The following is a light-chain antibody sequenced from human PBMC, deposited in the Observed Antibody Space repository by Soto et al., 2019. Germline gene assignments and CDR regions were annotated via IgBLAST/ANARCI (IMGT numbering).Light chain of an antibody. CDR1: TSDIGSYNY. V-gene: IGLV2-11*01. Sequence: QSALTQPRSVSGSPGQSVTISCTGTTSDIGSYNYVSWYQQHPGKAPKLIIYEVTRRPSGVPARFSGSKSGNTASLTVSGLQAEDESDYYCSSYSGSNTVLFGGGTKLTVL. J-gene: IGLJ2*01. CDR2: EVT. CDR3: SSYSGSNTVL.